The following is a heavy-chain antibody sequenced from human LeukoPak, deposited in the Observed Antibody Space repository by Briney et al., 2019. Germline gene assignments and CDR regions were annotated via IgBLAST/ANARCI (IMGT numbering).Heavy chain of an antibody. V-gene: IGHV5-51*01. CDR3: ARIGYCSSTSCFPFDY. CDR1: GYSFTSYW. J-gene: IGHJ4*02. Sequence: GESLKISCKGSGYSFTSYWIGWVRQMPGKGLEWMGIIYPGDSDTRYSPSFQGQVTISADKSISTAHLQWSSLKASDTAMYYYARIGYCSSTSCFPFDYWGQGTLVTVSS. CDR2: IYPGDSDT. D-gene: IGHD2-2*01.